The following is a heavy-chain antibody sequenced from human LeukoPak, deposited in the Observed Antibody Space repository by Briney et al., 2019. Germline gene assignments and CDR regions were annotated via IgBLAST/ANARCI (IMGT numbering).Heavy chain of an antibody. V-gene: IGHV3-7*01. J-gene: IGHJ4*02. D-gene: IGHD3-10*01. CDR3: ARGGLYKYGGTSGDY. CDR1: GFTFSSYC. CDR2: VRQDGSET. Sequence: GGSLRLSCATSGFTFSSYCMNWVRQALGKGLEWVGNVRQDGSETYYVDSVKGRFFISRDNAENSLYLQMNSLRGDDTAVYFCARGGLYKYGGTSGDYWGQGTLVSVSS.